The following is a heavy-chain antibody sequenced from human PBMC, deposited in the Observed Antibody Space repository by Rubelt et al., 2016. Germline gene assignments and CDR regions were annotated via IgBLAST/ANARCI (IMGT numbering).Heavy chain of an antibody. CDR1: GGSISSYY. V-gene: IGHV4-59*12. CDR2: INHSGST. CDR3: ARTHGGNRRSWYFDL. D-gene: IGHD4-23*01. Sequence: QVQLQESGPGLVKPSGTLSLTCTVSGGSISSYYWSWIRQPPGKGLEWIGEINHSGSTNYNPSPKSRVTISVDTSKNQFSLKLSSVTAADTAVYYCARTHGGNRRSWYFDLWGQGTLVTVSS. J-gene: IGHJ2*01.